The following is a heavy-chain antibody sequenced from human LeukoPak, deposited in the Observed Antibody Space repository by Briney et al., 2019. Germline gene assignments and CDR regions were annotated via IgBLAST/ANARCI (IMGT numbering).Heavy chain of an antibody. CDR3: AKDLGRVGSGWAFDY. Sequence: GALRLSCAASGFTFSSYAMSWVRQAPGKGLEWVSAISGSGGSTYYADSVKGRFTISRDNSKNTLYLQMNSLRAEDTAVYYCAKDLGRVGSGWAFDYWGQGTLVTVSS. D-gene: IGHD6-19*01. CDR1: GFTFSSYA. CDR2: ISGSGGST. V-gene: IGHV3-23*01. J-gene: IGHJ4*02.